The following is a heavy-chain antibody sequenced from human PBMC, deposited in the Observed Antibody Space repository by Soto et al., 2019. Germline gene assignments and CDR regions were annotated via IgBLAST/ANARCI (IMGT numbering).Heavy chain of an antibody. J-gene: IGHJ6*02. V-gene: IGHV3-23*01. CDR1: GFTFSSYA. CDR3: AKVGGNYIFYYYYGMDV. D-gene: IGHD1-7*01. Sequence: LRLSCAASGFTFSSYAMSWVRQAPGKGLEWISAISGSGGSTYYADSVKGRFTISRDDSKNTLYLQMNSLRAEDTAVYYCAKVGGNYIFYYYYGMDVWGQGTTVTVSS. CDR2: ISGSGGST.